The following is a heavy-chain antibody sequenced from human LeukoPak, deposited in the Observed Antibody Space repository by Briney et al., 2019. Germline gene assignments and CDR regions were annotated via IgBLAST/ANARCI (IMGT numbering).Heavy chain of an antibody. D-gene: IGHD1-1*01. Sequence: GESLKISCKGSGYSFTSYWISWVRQMPGKGLEWMGRIDPSDSYTKYSPSFQGHVTISGDESISTAYLQWSSLKASDTAMYYCVRRGDDFAFDYWGQGTLVTVSS. CDR3: VRRGDDFAFDY. J-gene: IGHJ4*02. CDR2: IDPSDSYT. V-gene: IGHV5-10-1*01. CDR1: GYSFTSYW.